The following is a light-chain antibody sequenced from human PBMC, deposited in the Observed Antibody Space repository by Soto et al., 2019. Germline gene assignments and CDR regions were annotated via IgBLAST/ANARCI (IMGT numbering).Light chain of an antibody. V-gene: IGLV1-40*01. CDR1: SSNIGAGYD. CDR3: QSYDNSLSGYV. CDR2: GNS. Sequence: QSVLTQLPSVSGAPGQRVTISCTGSSSNIGAGYDVHWYQQLPGTAPKLLIYGNSNRPSWVPDRFSGSKSGTSASLAITGLQAEDEADYSCQSYDNSLSGYVFGTGTKLTVL. J-gene: IGLJ1*01.